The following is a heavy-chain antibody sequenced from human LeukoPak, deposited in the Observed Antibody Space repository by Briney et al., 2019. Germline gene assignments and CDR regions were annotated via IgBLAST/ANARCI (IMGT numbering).Heavy chain of an antibody. CDR2: IYYSGST. D-gene: IGHD3-22*01. CDR3: ARVGKTYYYDSSGYQVDY. V-gene: IGHV4-30-4*08. J-gene: IGHJ4*02. Sequence: TLSLTCTVSGGSISSGDYYWSWIRQPPGKGLEWIGYIYYSGSTYYNPSLKSRVTISVDTSKNQFSLKLSSVTAADTAVYYCARVGKTYYYDSSGYQVDYWGQGTLVTVSS. CDR1: GGSISSGDYY.